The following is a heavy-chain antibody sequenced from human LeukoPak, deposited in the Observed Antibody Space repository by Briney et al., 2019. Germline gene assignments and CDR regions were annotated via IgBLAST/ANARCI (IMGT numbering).Heavy chain of an antibody. J-gene: IGHJ4*02. CDR1: GYTFTTYA. D-gene: IGHD4/OR15-4a*01. CDR2: INTDTGKA. V-gene: IGHV7-4-1*02. Sequence: ASVKVSCKASGYTFTTYALNWVRQAPGQGLEWMGWINTDTGKATYAQDFTGRFVFSLDTSVSTAYLQISSLKAEDTAVYYCARAMTMVTIDYWGRGTLVTVSS. CDR3: ARAMTMVTIDY.